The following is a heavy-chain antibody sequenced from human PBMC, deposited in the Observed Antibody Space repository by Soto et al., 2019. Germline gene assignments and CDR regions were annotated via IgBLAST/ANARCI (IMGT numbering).Heavy chain of an antibody. CDR3: VKDGATIFGVVISRTLDY. V-gene: IGHV3-23*01. Sequence: HPGGSLRLSCAASGFTFSSYAMSWVRQAPGKGLEWVSAISGSGGSTNYADSVKGRFTISRDNSKNTLYLQMNSLRAEDTAVYYCVKDGATIFGVVISRTLDYWGQGTLVTVSS. CDR2: ISGSGGST. D-gene: IGHD3-3*01. CDR1: GFTFSSYA. J-gene: IGHJ4*02.